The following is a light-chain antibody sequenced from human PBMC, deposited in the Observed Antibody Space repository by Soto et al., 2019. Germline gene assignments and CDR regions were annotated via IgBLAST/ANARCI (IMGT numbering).Light chain of an antibody. CDR3: SSYTSSSTLLYV. CDR2: EVT. CDR1: SSDVGVYNY. Sequence: QSVLTQPASVSGSPGQSITISCTGTSSDVGVYNYVSWYQQHPGKAPKLMIYEVTNRPSGVSNRFSGSKSGNTASLTISGLQAEHEADYYCSSYTSSSTLLYVFGTGTKVTVL. V-gene: IGLV2-14*01. J-gene: IGLJ1*01.